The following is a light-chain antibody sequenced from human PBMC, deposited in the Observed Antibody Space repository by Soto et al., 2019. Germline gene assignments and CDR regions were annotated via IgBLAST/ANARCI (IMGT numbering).Light chain of an antibody. CDR1: SSNIGNNA. J-gene: IGLJ2*01. V-gene: IGLV1-36*01. Sequence: QSVLTQPPSVSEAPRQRVTISCSGSSSNIGNNAVNWYQQLPGKAPKLLIYYDDLLPSGVSDRFSGSKSGTSASLAISGLQSEDEADYYCSAWDDSLKGVVFGGGTQVTVL. CDR2: YDD. CDR3: SAWDDSLKGVV.